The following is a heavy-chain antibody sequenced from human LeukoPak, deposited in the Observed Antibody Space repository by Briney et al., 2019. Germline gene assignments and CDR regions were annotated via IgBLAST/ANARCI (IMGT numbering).Heavy chain of an antibody. V-gene: IGHV3-30*04. CDR1: GFTFSQYS. Sequence: SGGSLRLSCAASGFTFSQYSINWVRQAPGKGPEWVASISSDGNNKFYADSVKGRFTISRDNSKNSLLLEMNGLRVEDTAMYYCARGAIIAAPGDYYYGADVWGQGTAVTVSS. CDR3: ARGAIIAAPGDYYYGADV. D-gene: IGHD2-15*01. J-gene: IGHJ6*02. CDR2: ISSDGNNK.